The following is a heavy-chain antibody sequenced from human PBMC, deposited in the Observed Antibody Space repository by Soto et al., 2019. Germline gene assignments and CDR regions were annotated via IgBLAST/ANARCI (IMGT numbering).Heavy chain of an antibody. CDR1: GYTFTSYY. D-gene: IGHD2-2*01. J-gene: IGHJ6*02. CDR3: ARWALGYCSSTSYYANTHYGMDV. Sequence: GASVKVSCKASGYTFTSYYMHWVRQAPGQGLEWMGIINPSGGSTSYAQKFQGRVTMTRDTSTSTVYMELSSLRSEDTAVYYCARWALGYCSSTSYYANTHYGMDVWGQGTTVTVSS. CDR2: INPSGGST. V-gene: IGHV1-46*01.